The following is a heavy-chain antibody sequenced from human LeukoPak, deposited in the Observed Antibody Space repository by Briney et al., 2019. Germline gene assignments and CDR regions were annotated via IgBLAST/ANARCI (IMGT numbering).Heavy chain of an antibody. CDR3: ARAPPGSGYYRTFDY. Sequence: GGSLRLSCAASGFTFSSYDMHWVRQATGKGLEWVSAIGTAGDTYYPGSVKGRFTISRENAKNSLYLQMNSLRAGDTAVYYCARAPPGSGYYRTFDYWGQGTLVTVSS. V-gene: IGHV3-13*01. D-gene: IGHD3-22*01. CDR2: IGTAGDT. CDR1: GFTFSSYD. J-gene: IGHJ4*02.